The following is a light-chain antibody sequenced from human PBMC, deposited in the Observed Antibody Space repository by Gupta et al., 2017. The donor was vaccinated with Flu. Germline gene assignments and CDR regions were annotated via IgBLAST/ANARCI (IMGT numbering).Light chain of an antibody. CDR1: SSNIGANY. CDR3: GTWDNSLDFSRV. CDR2: DNY. Sequence: SVFTLPPSVSVAPGQKLTISCSGSSSNIGANYVSWYQQLPGTAPKLLIYDNYKRSSGIPDRFSGSKSGTSATLDITGLQTGDEADYYCGTWDNSLDFSRVFGGGTKLIVL. J-gene: IGLJ3*02. V-gene: IGLV1-51*01.